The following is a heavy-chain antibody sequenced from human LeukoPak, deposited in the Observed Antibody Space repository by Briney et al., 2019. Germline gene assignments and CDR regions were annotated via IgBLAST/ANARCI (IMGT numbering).Heavy chain of an antibody. CDR2: IKQDGSEK. D-gene: IGHD1-26*01. CDR1: GFTFSSYW. CDR3: ARGEWELLSAFDY. V-gene: IGHV3-7*01. J-gene: IGHJ4*02. Sequence: PGGSLRLSCAASGFTFSSYWMSWVRQAPGKGLEWVANIKQDGSEKYYVDSVKGRFTISRDNAKNSLYLQMNSLRAEDTAVYYRARGEWELLSAFDYWGQGTLVTVSS.